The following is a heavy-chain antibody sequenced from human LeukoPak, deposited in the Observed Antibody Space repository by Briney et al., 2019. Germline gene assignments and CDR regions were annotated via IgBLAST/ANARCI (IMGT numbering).Heavy chain of an antibody. CDR3: AGDFMEDGDTGY. CDR2: ISYDGSNK. Sequence: PGRSLRLSCAASGFTFSSYAMHWVRQAPGKGLEWVAVISYDGSNKYYADSVKGRFTISRDNSKNTLYLQMNSLRAEDTAVYYCAGDFMEDGDTGYWGQGTLVTVSS. CDR1: GFTFSSYA. J-gene: IGHJ4*02. V-gene: IGHV3-30-3*01. D-gene: IGHD2-8*02.